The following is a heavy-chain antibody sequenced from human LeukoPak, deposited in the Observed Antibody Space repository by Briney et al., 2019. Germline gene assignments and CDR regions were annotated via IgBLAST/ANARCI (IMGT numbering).Heavy chain of an antibody. CDR1: DFTFSNYA. CDR2: ISGSGGTT. D-gene: IGHD4-23*01. CDR3: ARERGSSGGNTNGYFDY. V-gene: IGHV3-23*01. J-gene: IGHJ4*02. Sequence: GGSLRLSCAASDFTFSNYAMSWVRQAPGKGLEWVSVISGSGGTTYSADSVKGRFTISRDNSKNTLYLQMNSLRAEDTAAYYCARERGSSGGNTNGYFDYWGQGALVTVSS.